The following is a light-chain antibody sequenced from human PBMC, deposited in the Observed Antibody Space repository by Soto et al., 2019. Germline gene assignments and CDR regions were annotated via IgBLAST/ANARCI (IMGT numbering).Light chain of an antibody. V-gene: IGLV1-40*01. CDR3: QSYDISLSGYV. CDR1: SSNIGAGYA. Sequence: QSVLTQPPSVSGSPGQSVTSSCAWISSNIGAGYAVHWYQQLPGAVPRLVIYLNNNRPSGVPDRISGSKSGTSASLAITGLQAEDEADYYCQSYDISLSGYVFGTGTKVTVL. CDR2: LNN. J-gene: IGLJ1*01.